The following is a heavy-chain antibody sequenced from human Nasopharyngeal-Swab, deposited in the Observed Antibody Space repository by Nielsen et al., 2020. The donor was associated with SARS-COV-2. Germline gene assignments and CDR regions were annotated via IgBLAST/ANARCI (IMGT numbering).Heavy chain of an antibody. D-gene: IGHD3-16*02. CDR2: ISTSGNTV. Sequence: VRQMPGKGLEWLSYISTSGNTVYYADSVKGRFTISRDNAENSLYLQMNSLRDEDTAVYYCARDYYDYVWGSYRYLGYFDYWGQGTLVTVSS. J-gene: IGHJ4*02. V-gene: IGHV3-48*02. CDR3: ARDYYDYVWGSYRYLGYFDY.